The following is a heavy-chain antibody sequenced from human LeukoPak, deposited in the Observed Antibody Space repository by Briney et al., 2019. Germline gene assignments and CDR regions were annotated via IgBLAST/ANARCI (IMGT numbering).Heavy chain of an antibody. V-gene: IGHV4-39*07. Sequence: SEALSLTCTVSGGSISSSSYYWGWIRQPPGKGLEWIGSIYYSGSTYYNPSLKSRVTISVDTSKNQFSLKLSSVTAADTAVYYCARDYDYVWGTLIVNWGLPKSHWFDPWGQGTLVTVSS. CDR2: IYYSGST. D-gene: IGHD3-16*01. J-gene: IGHJ5*02. CDR1: GGSISSSSYY. CDR3: ARDYDYVWGTLIVNWGLPKSHWFDP.